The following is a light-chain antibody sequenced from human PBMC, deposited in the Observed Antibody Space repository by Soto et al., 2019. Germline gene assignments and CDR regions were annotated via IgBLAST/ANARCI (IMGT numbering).Light chain of an antibody. J-gene: IGLJ1*01. CDR1: TNDIGAYNF. CDR3: ASFTSGSTPYV. CDR2: DVN. V-gene: IGLV2-14*03. Sequence: QSALTQPASVSGSPGQSITISCTGTTNDIGAYNFVSWYRHHPGKAPKLMIFDVNHRPSGISNRFSGSKSGNTASLTISGLQAEDEADYYCASFTSGSTPYVFGTGTKVTVL.